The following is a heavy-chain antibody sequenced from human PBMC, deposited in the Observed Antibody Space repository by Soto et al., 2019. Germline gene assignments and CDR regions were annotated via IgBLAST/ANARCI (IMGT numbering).Heavy chain of an antibody. CDR3: ASPYCSSTSCPSFLFDS. CDR1: GGTFSSYT. V-gene: IGHV1-69*02. J-gene: IGHJ4*02. CDR2: IIPILGIA. Sequence: ASVKVSCKASGGTFSSYTISWVRQAPGQGLEWMGRIIPILGIANYAQKFQGRVTITADKSTSTAYMELSSLRSEDTAVYYCASPYCSSTSCPSFLFDSWGQGTQVTVSS. D-gene: IGHD2-2*01.